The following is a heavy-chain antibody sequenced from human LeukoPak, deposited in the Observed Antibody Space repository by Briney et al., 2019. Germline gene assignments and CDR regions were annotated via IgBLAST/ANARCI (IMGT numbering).Heavy chain of an antibody. V-gene: IGHV3-23*01. D-gene: IGHD4-17*01. CDR2: ISDSGGRT. CDR1: GFTFRNYA. J-gene: IGHJ6*02. CDR3: AKDVHGDYFYCGMDV. Sequence: PGGSLRLSCAASGFTFRNYAMNWVRQAPGKGLEWVSGISDSGGRTYYADSVKGRFTISRDNSKNTLNLQMNSLRAEDTAVYFCAKDVHGDYFYCGMDVWGQGTTVTVS.